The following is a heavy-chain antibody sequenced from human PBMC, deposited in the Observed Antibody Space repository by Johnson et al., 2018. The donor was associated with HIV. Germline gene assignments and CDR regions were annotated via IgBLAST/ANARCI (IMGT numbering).Heavy chain of an antibody. Sequence: QVQLVESGGGVVQPGTSLRLSCAASGFTFTSFAMHWVRQAPGKGLEWVGFISYDGSNKYYADSVKGRFTVSRDNSKNTLYLQMNSLRAEDTAVYYCARVYSSSSALAFDIWGQGTMVTVSS. CDR1: GFTFTSFA. J-gene: IGHJ3*02. V-gene: IGHV3-30-3*01. D-gene: IGHD6-6*01. CDR3: ARVYSSSSALAFDI. CDR2: ISYDGSNK.